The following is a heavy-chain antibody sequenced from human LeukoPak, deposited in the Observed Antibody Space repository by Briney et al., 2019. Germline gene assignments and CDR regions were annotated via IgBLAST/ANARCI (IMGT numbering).Heavy chain of an antibody. J-gene: IGHJ4*02. CDR3: ARLDYGDY. CDR2: INAGNGNT. CDR1: VYTFTSYA. Sequence: EPSVKVSCKASVYTFTSYAMHSVRQAPGQRLEWMGWINAGNGNTKYSQKLQGRVTITRDTSASKAYMELSSLRSEDTAVYYCARLDYGDYWGQGTLVTVSS. V-gene: IGHV1-3*01.